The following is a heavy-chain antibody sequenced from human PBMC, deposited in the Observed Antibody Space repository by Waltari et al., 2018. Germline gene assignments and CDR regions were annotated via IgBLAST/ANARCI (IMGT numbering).Heavy chain of an antibody. J-gene: IGHJ4*02. Sequence: QVQLQESGPGLVKPSQTLSLTCTVSGGSISSGSYYWTWIRQPAGKGLEWIGRIYTSGSTNYNPSLKSRVTISVDTSKNQFSLKLSSVTAADTAVYYCAREGASMQLDYWGQGTLVTVSS. CDR3: AREGASMQLDY. CDR1: GGSISSGSYY. CDR2: IYTSGST. V-gene: IGHV4-61*02.